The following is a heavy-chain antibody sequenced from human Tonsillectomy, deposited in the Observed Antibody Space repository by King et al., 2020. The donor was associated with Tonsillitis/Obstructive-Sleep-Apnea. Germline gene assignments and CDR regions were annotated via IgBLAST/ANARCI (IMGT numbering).Heavy chain of an antibody. Sequence: QLVQSGAEVKKPGASVKVSCKASGYTFTGYYMHWVRQAPGQGLEWMGIINPSGGSTSYAQKFQGRVTMTRDTSTSTVYMELSSLRSEDTAVYYCARAPLRPKNWSKYTDFDYWGQGTLVTVSS. V-gene: IGHV1-46*01. CDR3: ARAPLRPKNWSKYTDFDY. D-gene: IGHD2-2*02. J-gene: IGHJ4*02. CDR2: INPSGGST. CDR1: GYTFTGYY.